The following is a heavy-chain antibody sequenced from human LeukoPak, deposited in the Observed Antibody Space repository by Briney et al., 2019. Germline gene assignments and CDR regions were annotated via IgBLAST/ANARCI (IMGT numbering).Heavy chain of an antibody. V-gene: IGHV3-48*03. CDR1: GFTFSDYA. CDR2: ISGSGSPI. J-gene: IGHJ6*03. Sequence: GGSLRLSCAASGFTFSDYAMNWVRQAPGKGLEWLSYISGSGSPIYYADSMKGRFSISRDNAKNSLFLQMNGLRAEDTAVYYCAREYYDFWSGYYRGYYYYYYMDVWGKGTTVTVSS. D-gene: IGHD3-3*01. CDR3: AREYYDFWSGYYRGYYYYYYMDV.